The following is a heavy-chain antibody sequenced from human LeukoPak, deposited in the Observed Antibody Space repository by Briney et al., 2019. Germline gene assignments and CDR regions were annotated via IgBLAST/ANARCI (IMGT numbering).Heavy chain of an antibody. V-gene: IGHV3-49*04. CDR3: TREGTSRGDQPYYFDY. CDR2: IRSKAYGGTT. Sequence: GGSLRLSCAASGFTFSNYWLTWVRQAPGKGLEWVGFIRSKAYGGTTEYAASVKGRFAISRDDSKSIAYLQMNSLKTEDTAVYYCTREGTSRGDQPYYFDYWGQGTLVTVSS. D-gene: IGHD2-2*01. CDR1: GFTFSNYW. J-gene: IGHJ4*02.